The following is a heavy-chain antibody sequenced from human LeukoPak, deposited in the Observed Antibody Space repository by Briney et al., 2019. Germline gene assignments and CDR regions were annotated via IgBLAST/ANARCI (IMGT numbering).Heavy chain of an antibody. CDR1: GFSLRAYD. CDR2: ISPSSSTI. Sequence: GGSLRLSCAASGFSLRAYDLIWVRQAPGKGLDWVSYISPSSSTIYYADSGKGRFTVSRDNAKNSLYLQMNSLRAEDTAVYYCAREHTPYGSGCTAAYWGQGTLVTVSS. CDR3: AREHTPYGSGCTAAY. J-gene: IGHJ4*02. D-gene: IGHD6-19*01. V-gene: IGHV3-48*01.